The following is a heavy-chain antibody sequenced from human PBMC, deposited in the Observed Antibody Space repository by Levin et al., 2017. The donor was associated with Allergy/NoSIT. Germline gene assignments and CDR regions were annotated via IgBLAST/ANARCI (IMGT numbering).Heavy chain of an antibody. Sequence: GESLKISCKASEYTFTGYYTHWVRQAPGQGLEWMGWMNFNSGGTNYAQKFQGRVTMTRDTSISTAYMELSRLRPDDTAVYYCARDKATSGWYSDYWGQGTLVTVSS. CDR2: MNFNSGGT. D-gene: IGHD6-19*01. CDR3: ARDKATSGWYSDY. V-gene: IGHV1-2*02. J-gene: IGHJ4*02. CDR1: EYTFTGYY.